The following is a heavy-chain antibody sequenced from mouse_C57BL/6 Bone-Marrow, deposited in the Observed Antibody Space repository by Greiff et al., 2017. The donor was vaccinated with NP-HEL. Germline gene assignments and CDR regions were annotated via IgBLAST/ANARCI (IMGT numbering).Heavy chain of an antibody. Sequence: LVESGAELVRPGTSVKMSCKASGYTFTNYWIGWAKRRPGHGLEWIGDLYPGGGYTNYNETFKGKATLTAGKSSSTAYMQFSSLTSEDSAIYYCARLYDGYYAFDYWGQGTTLTVSS. CDR3: ARLYDGYYAFDY. D-gene: IGHD2-3*01. V-gene: IGHV1-63*01. CDR1: GYTFTNYW. CDR2: LYPGGGYT. J-gene: IGHJ2*01.